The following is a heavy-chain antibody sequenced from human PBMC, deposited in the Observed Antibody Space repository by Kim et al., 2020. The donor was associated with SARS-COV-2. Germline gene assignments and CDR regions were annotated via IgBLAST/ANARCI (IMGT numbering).Heavy chain of an antibody. CDR2: IWYDGTHQ. D-gene: IGHD2-15*01. J-gene: IGHJ6*02. V-gene: IGHV3-33*04. CDR1: GFSFSTYG. CDR3: ARGGFCSGSTCTHYSGMDV. Sequence: GGSLRLSCAASGFSFSTYGMDWVRQAPGKGLEWVGAIWYDGTHQYYADSVKGRFTISRDNYKNTLLLQMNRLRADDTAIYFCARGGFCSGSTCTHYSGMDVWGPGTTVTVSS.